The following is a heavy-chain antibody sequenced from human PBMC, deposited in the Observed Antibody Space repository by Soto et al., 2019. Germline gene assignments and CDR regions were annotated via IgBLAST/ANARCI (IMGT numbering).Heavy chain of an antibody. CDR1: GGSISSYY. Sequence: PSETLSLTCTVSGGSISSYYWSWIRQPPGKGLEWIGYIYYSGSTNYNPSLKSRVTISVDTSKNQFSLKLSSVTAADTAVYYCEREGRSWYRHNWFDPWGQGTLVTVSS. J-gene: IGHJ5*02. V-gene: IGHV4-59*01. CDR3: EREGRSWYRHNWFDP. D-gene: IGHD6-13*01. CDR2: IYYSGST.